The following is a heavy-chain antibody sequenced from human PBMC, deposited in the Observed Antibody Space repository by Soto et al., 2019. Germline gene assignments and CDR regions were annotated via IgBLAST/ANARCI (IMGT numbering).Heavy chain of an antibody. V-gene: IGHV3-30*18. J-gene: IGHJ4*02. CDR1: GFTFSNYG. CDR3: AKDHLTTTVTTVGY. Sequence: QVQLVESGGGVVQPGRSLRLSCAASGFTFSNYGMNWVRQAPGKGLEWVAVISYHGSDKYYADSVKGRFTISRDNSTNTLYLQMDSLRPEDTAGYYWAKDHLTTTVTTVGYWGQGTLVTVSS. D-gene: IGHD4-17*01. CDR2: ISYHGSDK.